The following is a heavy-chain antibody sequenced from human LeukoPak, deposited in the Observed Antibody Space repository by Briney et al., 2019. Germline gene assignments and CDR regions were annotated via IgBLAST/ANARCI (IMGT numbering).Heavy chain of an antibody. CDR1: GFTFDDYT. D-gene: IGHD2-15*01. CDR2: ISWDGGST. CDR3: AKDLGCSGSSCYSPVDY. V-gene: IGHV3-43*01. Sequence: GGSLRLSCAASGFTFDDYTMHWVRQAPGKGLEWVSLISWDGGSTSYADSVKGRFTISRDNSKNSLYLQMNSLRTEDTALYYCAKDLGCSGSSCYSPVDYWGQGTLVTVSS. J-gene: IGHJ4*02.